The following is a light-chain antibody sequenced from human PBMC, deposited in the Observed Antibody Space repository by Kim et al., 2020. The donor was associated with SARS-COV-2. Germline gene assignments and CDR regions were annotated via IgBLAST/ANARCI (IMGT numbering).Light chain of an antibody. CDR1: TSNIGSNH. CDR2: RND. J-gene: IGLJ3*02. CDR3: GAWDDTLSGPV. Sequence: ELTQPPSASGTPGQRVTISCSGSTSNIGSNHIYWYQHLSGGSPRLLIYRNDQRPSGVPDRFSGSKSGTSASLAISGLRSEDEGNYYCGAWDDTLSGPVFGGGTQLTVL. V-gene: IGLV1-47*01.